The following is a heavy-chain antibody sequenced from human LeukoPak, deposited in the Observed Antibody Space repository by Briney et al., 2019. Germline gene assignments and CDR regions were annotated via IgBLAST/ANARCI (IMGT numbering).Heavy chain of an antibody. CDR1: RFTFSSYV. CDR3: AKRGAEVGATVAPGDY. D-gene: IGHD1-26*01. Sequence: GGSLRLSCAASRFTFSSYVTSWVRPAPGKGVGWVSAISDSGGSTYYADSVKGRFTISRGNSKNTLYLQMNSLRAEDTAVYYCAKRGAEVGATVAPGDYWGQGTLVTVSS. CDR2: ISDSGGST. V-gene: IGHV3-23*01. J-gene: IGHJ4*02.